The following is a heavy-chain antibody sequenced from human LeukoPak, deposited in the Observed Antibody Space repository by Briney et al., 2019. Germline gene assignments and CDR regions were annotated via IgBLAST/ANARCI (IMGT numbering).Heavy chain of an antibody. J-gene: IGHJ6*03. CDR3: AKQYYDILAYYMDV. D-gene: IGHD3-9*01. CDR1: GFTFSSYA. Sequence: GGSLRLSCAACGFTFSSYAMSWVRQAPGKGLEWVSAISGSGGSTYYADSVKGRFTISRDNSKNTLYLQMNSLRAEDTAVYYCAKQYYDILAYYMDVWGKGTTVTVSS. V-gene: IGHV3-23*01. CDR2: ISGSGGST.